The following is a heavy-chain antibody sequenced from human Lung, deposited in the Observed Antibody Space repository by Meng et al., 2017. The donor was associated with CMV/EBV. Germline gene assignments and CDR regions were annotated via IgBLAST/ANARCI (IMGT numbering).Heavy chain of an antibody. D-gene: IGHD3-3*01. CDR3: ARASLFGVVVMNYYFDS. CDR2: IGHGGST. CDR1: GGSFSEYF. J-gene: IGHJ4*02. V-gene: IGHV4-34*01. Sequence: SXTXXLTXXVYGGSFSEYFWNWIRQSPGKGLEWIGDIGHGGSTSYNPSLKGRVTISQDTSKNQFSLKLTSVTAADTAVYFCARASLFGVVVMNYYFDSWGQGXLVTVSS.